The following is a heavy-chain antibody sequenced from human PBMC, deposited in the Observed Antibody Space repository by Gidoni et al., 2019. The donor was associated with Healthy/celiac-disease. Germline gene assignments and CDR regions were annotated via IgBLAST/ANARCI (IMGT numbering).Heavy chain of an antibody. CDR1: GGSISSSSYY. Sequence: QLQLQESGPGLVKPSETLSLTCTVSGGSISSSSYYWGWIRQPPGKGLEWIGSIYYSGRTYYNPSLKSRVTISVDTSKNQFSLKLSSVTAADTAVYYCARLAVAANFDYWGQGTLVTVPS. CDR2: IYYSGRT. V-gene: IGHV4-39*01. D-gene: IGHD2-15*01. J-gene: IGHJ4*02. CDR3: ARLAVAANFDY.